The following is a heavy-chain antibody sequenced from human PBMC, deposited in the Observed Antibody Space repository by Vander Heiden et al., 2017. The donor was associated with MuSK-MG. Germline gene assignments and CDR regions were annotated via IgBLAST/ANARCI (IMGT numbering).Heavy chain of an antibody. CDR3: ARPSIGAVLFFDY. J-gene: IGHJ4*02. CDR1: GGSISSYY. Sequence: QVQLQESGPGLEKPSETLSLTCTVPGGSISSYYWSWIRQPPGKGLEWIGYIYYSGSTNYNPSLKSRVTISVDTSKNQFSLKLSSVTAADTAVYYCARPSIGAVLFFDYWGQGTLVTVSS. V-gene: IGHV4-59*08. D-gene: IGHD6-13*01. CDR2: IYYSGST.